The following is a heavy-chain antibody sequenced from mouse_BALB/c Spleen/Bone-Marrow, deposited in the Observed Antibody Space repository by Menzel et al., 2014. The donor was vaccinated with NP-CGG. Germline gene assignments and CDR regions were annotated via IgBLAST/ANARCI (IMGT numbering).Heavy chain of an antibody. CDR3: TNFGPFDY. CDR2: IDPENGNT. CDR1: GFNIKNYY. J-gene: IGHJ2*01. V-gene: IGHV14-1*02. Sequence: EVKLQESGAELVRPGALVKLSCKASGFNIKNYYIHWVRQRPEQGLERIGLIDPENGNTIFDPKFQGKASMTADTSSKTAYLQLSSLTSEDAAVYYCTNFGPFDYWGPGTTLTVSS.